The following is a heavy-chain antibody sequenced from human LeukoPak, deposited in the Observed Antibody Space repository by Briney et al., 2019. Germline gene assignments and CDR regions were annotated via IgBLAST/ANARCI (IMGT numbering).Heavy chain of an antibody. Sequence: PGGTLRLSCAASGFTFSSYGMSWVRQAPGKGLEWVSAISGSGGSTYYADSVKGRFIITRDNFKNTLYLQMNSLRLEDMAVYYCAKPSGSGVDYWGRGTRVTVSS. V-gene: IGHV3-23*01. CDR2: ISGSGGST. CDR3: AKPSGSGVDY. CDR1: GFTFSSYG. J-gene: IGHJ4*02. D-gene: IGHD1-26*01.